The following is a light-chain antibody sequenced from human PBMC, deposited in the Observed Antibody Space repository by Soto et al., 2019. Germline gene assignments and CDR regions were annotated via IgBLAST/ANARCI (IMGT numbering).Light chain of an antibody. V-gene: IGKV3-15*01. CDR3: QQYNDWPPYT. J-gene: IGKJ2*01. CDR1: QSVSSK. Sequence: EIVMTQSPATVSVSPGERATLSCRASQSVSSKLAWYQHKPGQPPRLLIFDASARATGVPDRFSGSGSGTEFILTISRLQSEDFAVYYCQQYNDWPPYTFGQGTKVEMK. CDR2: DAS.